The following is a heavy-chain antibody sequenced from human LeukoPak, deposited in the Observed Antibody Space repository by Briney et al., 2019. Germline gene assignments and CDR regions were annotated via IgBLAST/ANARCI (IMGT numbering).Heavy chain of an antibody. D-gene: IGHD6-19*01. Sequence: GASVKVSCKASGYTFTCYYMHWVRQAPGQGLEWMGWINPNSGGTNYAQKFQGRVTMTRDTSISTAYMELSRLRSDDTAVYYCAREGSRYSSGWYGYWGQGTLVTVSS. CDR1: GYTFTCYY. V-gene: IGHV1-2*02. J-gene: IGHJ4*02. CDR2: INPNSGGT. CDR3: AREGSRYSSGWYGY.